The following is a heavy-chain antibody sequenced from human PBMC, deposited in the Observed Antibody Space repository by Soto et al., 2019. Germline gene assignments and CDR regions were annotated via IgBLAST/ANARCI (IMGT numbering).Heavy chain of an antibody. D-gene: IGHD3-10*02. Sequence: QVQLQESGPGLMKPSQTLSLTCTVSGDSISSGSYYWTWIRQHPGKGLEWIGYIYYSGNAYYNPSSKCPVTSSVDTSKNRFSLKLSSVTAADTGGYYCARGLLATFVRGALPAPTAAFTIWGQGTMVTVSS. CDR3: ARGLLATFVRGALPAPTAAFTI. J-gene: IGHJ3*02. CDR1: GDSISSGSYY. CDR2: IYYSGNA. V-gene: IGHV4-31*01.